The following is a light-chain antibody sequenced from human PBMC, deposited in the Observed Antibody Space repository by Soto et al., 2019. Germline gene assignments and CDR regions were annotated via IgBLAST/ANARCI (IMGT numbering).Light chain of an antibody. CDR1: QSVSRSY. V-gene: IGKV3-20*01. CDR3: HHYET. J-gene: IGKJ1*01. CDR2: GAS. Sequence: EIVLTQSPGTLSLSPGDRATLSCRASQSVSRSYLGWYQQKPGQAPRLLTYGASIRAAGVPDRFSGSGSGTEFTLTISRLEPEDFTVYYCHHYETFGQGTKV.